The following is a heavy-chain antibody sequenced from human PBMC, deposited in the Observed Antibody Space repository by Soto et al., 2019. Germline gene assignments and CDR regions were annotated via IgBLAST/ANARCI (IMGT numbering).Heavy chain of an antibody. CDR2: INHSGST. J-gene: IGHJ5*02. V-gene: IGHV4-34*01. D-gene: IGHD3-10*01. CDR3: ARSPPPPPFYCGWGIYSQNFGFYP. Sequence: SETLSLTCAVYGGSFSGYYWSWIRQPPGKGLEWIGEINHSGSTNYNPSLKSRVTISVDTSKNQFSLKLSSVTAADTAVYYCARSPPPPPFYCGWGIYSQNFGFYPGGKETRVTVS. CDR1: GGSFSGYY.